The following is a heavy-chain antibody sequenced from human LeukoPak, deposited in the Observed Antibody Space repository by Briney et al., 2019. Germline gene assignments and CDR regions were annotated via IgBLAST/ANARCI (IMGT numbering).Heavy chain of an antibody. J-gene: IGHJ5*02. D-gene: IGHD3-22*01. CDR1: RYTFTGYY. CDR2: INPNDGDT. Sequence: ASMKVSCTASRYTFTGYYMHWVRQAPGQGLEWMGWINPNDGDTNYAQKFRGRVTMTRDTSISTAYMELSRLRSDDTAVYFCARSVADSIGYYHWFDPWGQGTLVIVSS. CDR3: ARSVADSIGYYHWFDP. V-gene: IGHV1-2*02.